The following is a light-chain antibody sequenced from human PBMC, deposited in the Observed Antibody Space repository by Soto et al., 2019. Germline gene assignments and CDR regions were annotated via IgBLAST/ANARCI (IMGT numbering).Light chain of an antibody. Sequence: DIQMTQPPSYLSASVGDSITISCRASQSIRNDLGWYQQKPGKAPKLLIYAASSLQSGVPSRFSGSGSGTEFTLTISSLQPDDFATYYCQHYNSYSEAFGQGTKVDI. CDR1: QSIRND. J-gene: IGKJ1*01. V-gene: IGKV1-17*01. CDR3: QHYNSYSEA. CDR2: AAS.